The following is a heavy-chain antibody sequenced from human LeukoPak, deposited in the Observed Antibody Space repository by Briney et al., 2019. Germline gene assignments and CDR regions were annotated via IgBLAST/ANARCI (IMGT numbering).Heavy chain of an antibody. CDR3: AKKDSTDYGDTYYYYYYGMDV. CDR1: GFTFSSYG. D-gene: IGHD4-17*01. J-gene: IGHJ6*02. Sequence: QTGGSLRLSCAASGFTFSSYGMHWVRQAPGKGLEWVAVISYDGSNKYYADSVKGRFTISRDNSKNALYLQMNSLRAEDTAVYYCAKKDSTDYGDTYYYYYYGMDVWGQGTTVTVSS. CDR2: ISYDGSNK. V-gene: IGHV3-30*18.